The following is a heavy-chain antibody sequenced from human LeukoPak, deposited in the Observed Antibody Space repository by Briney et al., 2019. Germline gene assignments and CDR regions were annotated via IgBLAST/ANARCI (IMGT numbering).Heavy chain of an antibody. CDR1: GYTFTGYY. CDR3: AREGYYDSSGYSVY. J-gene: IGHJ4*02. Sequence: ASVKVSCKASGYTFTGYYMHWVRQAPGQGLEWMGWINPNSGGTNYAQKFQGRVTMTRDTSISTAYMELSRLRSDDTAVYYCAREGYYDSSGYSVYWGQGTLVTVSS. CDR2: INPNSGGT. V-gene: IGHV1-2*02. D-gene: IGHD3-22*01.